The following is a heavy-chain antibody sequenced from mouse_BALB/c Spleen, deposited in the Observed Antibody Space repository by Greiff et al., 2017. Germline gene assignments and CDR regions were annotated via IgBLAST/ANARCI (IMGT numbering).Heavy chain of an antibody. CDR3: AKKATVDWYFDV. Sequence: VKLMESGPSLVQPSQSLSITCTVSGFSLTSYGVHWVRQSPGKGLEWLGVIWRGGSTDYNAAFMSRLSITKDNSKSQVFFKMNSLQADDTAIYYCAKKATVDWYFDVWGAGTTVTVSS. J-gene: IGHJ1*01. CDR2: IWRGGST. CDR1: GFSLTSYG. D-gene: IGHD1-1*01. V-gene: IGHV2-5-1*01.